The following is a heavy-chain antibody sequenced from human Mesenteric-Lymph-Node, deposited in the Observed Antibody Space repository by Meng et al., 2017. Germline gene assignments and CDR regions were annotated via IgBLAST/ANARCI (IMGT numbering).Heavy chain of an antibody. J-gene: IGHJ3*02. CDR1: GFTFSSYG. D-gene: IGHD1-26*01. V-gene: IGHV3-33*01. Sequence: GESLKISCSASGFTFSSYGMHWVRQAPGKGLEWVAVIWYDGSNKYYADSVKGRFTISRDNSKNTLYLQMNSLRAEDTAVDYCARDSGATDAFDIWGQGTMVTVSS. CDR2: IWYDGSNK. CDR3: ARDSGATDAFDI.